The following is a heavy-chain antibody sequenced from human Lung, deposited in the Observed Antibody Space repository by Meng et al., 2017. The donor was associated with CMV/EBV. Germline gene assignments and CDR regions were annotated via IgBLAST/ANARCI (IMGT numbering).Heavy chain of an antibody. V-gene: IGHV3-7*01. CDR2: IKEDGSGQ. J-gene: IGHJ6*02. CDR1: GFTFTTFW. Sequence: GGSXRLXXAASGFTFTTFWMTWVRQAPGKGLEWVANIKEDGSGQWYVDSVKGRFTISRGNARKSVYLQMNSLRAEDTAVYYCVRYANSQYGMDVWGQGTTVTVSS. CDR3: VRYANSQYGMDV. D-gene: IGHD2-21*01.